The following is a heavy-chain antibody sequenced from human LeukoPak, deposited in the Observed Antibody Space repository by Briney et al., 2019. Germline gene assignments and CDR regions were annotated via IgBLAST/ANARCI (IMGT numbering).Heavy chain of an antibody. V-gene: IGHV3-11*06. D-gene: IGHD3-10*01. CDR3: ASHPMVRGVFSF. CDR2: ISSSSSYT. J-gene: IGHJ4*02. Sequence: GGSLRLSCAASGFTFSDYYMSWIRQAPGKGLEWVSYISSSSSYTNYADSVKGRFTISRDNAKNSLYLQTNSLRAEDTAVYYCASHPMVRGVFSFWGQGTLVTVSS. CDR1: GFTFSDYY.